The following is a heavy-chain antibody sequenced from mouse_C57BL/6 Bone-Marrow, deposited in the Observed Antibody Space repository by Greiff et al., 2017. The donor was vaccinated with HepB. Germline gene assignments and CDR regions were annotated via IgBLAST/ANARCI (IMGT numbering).Heavy chain of an antibody. D-gene: IGHD6-2*01. CDR3: ARGLPYYFDY. CDR2: IDPSDSYT. V-gene: IGHV1-50*01. Sequence: QVQLQQPGAELVKPGASVKLSCKASGYTFTSYWMQWVKQRPGQGLEWIGEIDPSDSYTNYNQKFKGKATLTVDTSSSTADMQLSSLTSEDSAVYDCARGLPYYFDYWGQGTTLTVSS. CDR1: GYTFTSYW. J-gene: IGHJ2*01.